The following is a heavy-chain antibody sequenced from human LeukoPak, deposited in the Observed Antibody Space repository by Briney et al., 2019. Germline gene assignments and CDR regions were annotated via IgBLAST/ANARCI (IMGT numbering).Heavy chain of an antibody. V-gene: IGHV1-2*02. J-gene: IGHJ5*02. Sequence: ASVKVSCKASGYTFTANYIHWVRQAPGQGLEDMGWIDPKSGATQYPQKFQGRVTITRDTSISTVYMELSRLTSDDTAVYYCARGGKFDPWGQGTPVTASS. CDR3: ARGGKFDP. CDR1: GYTFTANY. D-gene: IGHD3-16*01. CDR2: IDPKSGAT.